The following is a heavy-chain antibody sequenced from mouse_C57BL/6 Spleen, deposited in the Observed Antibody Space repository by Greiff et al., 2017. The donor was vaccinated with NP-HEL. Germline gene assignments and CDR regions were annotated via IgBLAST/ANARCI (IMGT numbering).Heavy chain of an antibody. CDR1: GYTFTSYW. D-gene: IGHD1-1*01. CDR3: ARKWIYYGSSYNWYFDV. Sequence: QVQLQQPGAELVKPGASVKLSCKASGYTFTSYWMQWVKQRPGQGLEWIGEIDPSDSYTNYNQKLKGKATLTVDTSSSPAYMQLSSLTSEDSAVYYCARKWIYYGSSYNWYFDVWGTGTTVTVSS. V-gene: IGHV1-50*01. CDR2: IDPSDSYT. J-gene: IGHJ1*03.